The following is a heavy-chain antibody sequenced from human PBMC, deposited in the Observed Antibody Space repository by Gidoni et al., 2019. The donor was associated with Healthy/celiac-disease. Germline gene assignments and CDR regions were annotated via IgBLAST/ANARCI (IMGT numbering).Heavy chain of an antibody. CDR2: RWYDGSNK. Sequence: QVQLVESGGGVVQPGRSLRLSCASSGFTLSSYGMHWVRQAPGKGLEWVAVRWYDGSNKYYADSVKGRFTISRDNSKNTLYMQMNSLRAEDTAVYYCARVPGAVAGLDYWGQGTLVTVSS. CDR1: GFTLSSYG. J-gene: IGHJ4*02. CDR3: ARVPGAVAGLDY. V-gene: IGHV3-33*01. D-gene: IGHD6-19*01.